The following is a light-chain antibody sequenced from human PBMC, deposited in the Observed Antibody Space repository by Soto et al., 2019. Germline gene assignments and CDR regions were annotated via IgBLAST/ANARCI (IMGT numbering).Light chain of an antibody. J-gene: IGKJ1*01. CDR2: DAS. CDR3: QQRRNWPLT. Sequence: EIVLTQSPVTLSLSPGERATLSCRASQSVSSYLAWYQQRPGQAPRLLVYDASNRAPGIPARFSGSGSGTDFTLTISSLEPEDFAVYYCQQRRNWPLTFGQGTRVEI. V-gene: IGKV3-11*01. CDR1: QSVSSY.